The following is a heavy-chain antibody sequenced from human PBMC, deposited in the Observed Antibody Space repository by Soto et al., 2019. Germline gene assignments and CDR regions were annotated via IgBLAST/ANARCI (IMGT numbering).Heavy chain of an antibody. V-gene: IGHV4-4*02. CDR2: IYHSGST. Sequence: SETLSLTCAVSGGSISSSNWWSWVRQPPGKGLEWIGEIYHSGSTNYNPSLKSRVTISVDKSKNQFSLKLSSVTAADTAVYYCAREPPTVTTDTFQNHYFDYWGQGTLVTVSS. J-gene: IGHJ4*02. D-gene: IGHD4-17*01. CDR1: GGSISSSNW. CDR3: AREPPTVTTDTFQNHYFDY.